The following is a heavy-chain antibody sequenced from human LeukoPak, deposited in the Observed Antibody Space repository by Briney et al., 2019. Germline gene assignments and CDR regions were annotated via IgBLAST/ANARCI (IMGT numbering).Heavy chain of an antibody. D-gene: IGHD6-13*01. CDR3: ARHGSSYSFDC. CDR2: ISYSGRT. CDR1: GGSTTGYY. Sequence: SETLSLTCTLPGGSTTGYYSSWIRQPPGKGLEWIDYISYSGRTNYNPSLKSRVAMSVDTSKNQVSLRLSSVTAADTAVYYCARHGSSYSFDCWGQGTLVTVSS. V-gene: IGHV4-59*08. J-gene: IGHJ4*02.